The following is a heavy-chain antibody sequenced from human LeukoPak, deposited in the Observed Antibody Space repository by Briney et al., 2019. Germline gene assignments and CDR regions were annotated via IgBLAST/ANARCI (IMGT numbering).Heavy chain of an antibody. D-gene: IGHD3-10*01. CDR2: ISSSSSYI. CDR3: AREAVYGSVTFDY. CDR1: GFTFSSYS. J-gene: IGHJ4*02. V-gene: IGHV3-21*01. Sequence: GGSLRLSCAASGFTFSSYSMNWVRQAPGKGLEWVSSISSSSSYIYYADSVKGRFTISRDNAKNSLYLQMNSLRAEDTAVYYCAREAVYGSVTFDYWGQGTLVTVSS.